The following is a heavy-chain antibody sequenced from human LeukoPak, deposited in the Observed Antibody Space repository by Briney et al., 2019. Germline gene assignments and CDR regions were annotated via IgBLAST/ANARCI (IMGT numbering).Heavy chain of an antibody. J-gene: IGHJ4*02. CDR2: INWNSGSV. D-gene: IGHD2-2*01. Sequence: PGRSLRLSCVASGFTFNDYAMHWVRRAPGKGLEWVAGINWNSGSVGYGDSVKGRFTISRDNAKNSLYLQMNSLRAEDTALYYCARSPEYQLLPDYWGQGTLVTVSS. V-gene: IGHV3-9*01. CDR3: ARSPEYQLLPDY. CDR1: GFTFNDYA.